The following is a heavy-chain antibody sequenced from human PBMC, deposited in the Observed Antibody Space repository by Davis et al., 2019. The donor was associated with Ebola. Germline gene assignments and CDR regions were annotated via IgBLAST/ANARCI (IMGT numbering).Heavy chain of an antibody. V-gene: IGHV3-23*01. CDR1: GFTLSGNA. CDR3: AKDRYIVVVVAAPVDY. D-gene: IGHD2-15*01. CDR2: IRGNGNT. J-gene: IGHJ4*02. Sequence: GGSLRLSCAASGFTLSGNAITWVRQAPGRGLEWVSDIRGNGNTHYADSVKGRFTISRDDPKSMVYVQMNSLRAEDTAVYYCAKDRYIVVVVAAPVDYWGQGTLVTVSS.